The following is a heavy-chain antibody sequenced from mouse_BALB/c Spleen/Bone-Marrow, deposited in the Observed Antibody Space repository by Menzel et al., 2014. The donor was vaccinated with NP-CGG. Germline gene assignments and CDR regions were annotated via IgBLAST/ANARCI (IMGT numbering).Heavy chain of an antibody. CDR3: VRQNYDYAWFAY. CDR1: GFTFNTYA. V-gene: IGHV10-1*02. J-gene: IGHJ3*01. D-gene: IGHD2-4*01. CDR2: IRSKGNNYAT. Sequence: EVKLVESGGGLVQPKGSLKLSCAASGFTFNTYAMNWVRQAPGKGLEWVARIRSKGNNYATYYADSVKDRFTISRDDSQSMLYLQMNNLKTEDTAMYYCVRQNYDYAWFAYWGQGTLVTVSA.